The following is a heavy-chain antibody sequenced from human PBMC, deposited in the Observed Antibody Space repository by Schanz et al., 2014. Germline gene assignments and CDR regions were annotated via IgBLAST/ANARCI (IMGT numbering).Heavy chain of an antibody. V-gene: IGHV4-59*01. D-gene: IGHD1-1*01. CDR3: ARDRGTGERYFDH. Sequence: QVQLQESGPGLVKPSETLSLTCTVSGGSISSYYWNWIRQPPGKRLEWIGYVYYTGSTTYNPSLKSRVTKSVVPSKRQFSLKLSSVTAADTAVYYCARDRGTGERYFDHWGQGILVTVSS. CDR2: VYYTGST. J-gene: IGHJ4*02. CDR1: GGSISSYY.